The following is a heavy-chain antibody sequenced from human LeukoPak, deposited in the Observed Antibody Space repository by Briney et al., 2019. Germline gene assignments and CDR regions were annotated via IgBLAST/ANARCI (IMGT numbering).Heavy chain of an antibody. V-gene: IGHV4-59*01. D-gene: IGHD5-18*01. J-gene: IGHJ3*02. CDR2: IYYSGST. CDR1: GGSISSYY. Sequence: SETLSLTCTVSGGSISSYYWSWIRQPPGKGLEWIGYIYYSGSTNYNPSLKSRVTISVDTSKNQFSLKLSSVTAADTAVYYCARGEQLWVLGAFHIWGQGTMVTVSS. CDR3: ARGEQLWVLGAFHI.